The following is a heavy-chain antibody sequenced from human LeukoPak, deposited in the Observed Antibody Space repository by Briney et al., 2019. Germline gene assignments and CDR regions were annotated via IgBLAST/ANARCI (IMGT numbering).Heavy chain of an antibody. J-gene: IGHJ6*02. CDR1: GFTFSSYW. Sequence: GGSLRLSRAASGFTFSSYWMHWVRQAPGKGLVWVSRINSDGSSTSYADSVKGRFTISRDNAKNTLYLQMNSLRAEDTAVYYCARITDTAMVTDYYGMDVWGQGTTVTVSS. D-gene: IGHD5-18*01. CDR2: INSDGSST. CDR3: ARITDTAMVTDYYGMDV. V-gene: IGHV3-74*01.